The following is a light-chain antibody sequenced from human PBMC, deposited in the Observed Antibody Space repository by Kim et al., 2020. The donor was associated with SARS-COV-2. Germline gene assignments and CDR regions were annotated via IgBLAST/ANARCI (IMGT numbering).Light chain of an antibody. CDR2: DAA. Sequence: DIQMTQSPSSLSASVGDRITITCQASQDIDNYLNWYQQKPGKAPKLLIYDAAHLQTGVPSRFSGRGSGTDFTFTINSLQPEDTATYYCQQFDNLPLTFGGGTKLEI. J-gene: IGKJ4*01. CDR3: QQFDNLPLT. V-gene: IGKV1-33*01. CDR1: QDIDNY.